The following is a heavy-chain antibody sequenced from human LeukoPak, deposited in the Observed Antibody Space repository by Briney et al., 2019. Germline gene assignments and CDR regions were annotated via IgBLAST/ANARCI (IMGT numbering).Heavy chain of an antibody. J-gene: IGHJ4*02. V-gene: IGHV3-48*01. CDR1: GFTFSSYS. CDR2: ISSSSSTI. D-gene: IGHD3-22*01. Sequence: GGSLRLSCAASGFTFSSYSMNWVRRAPGKGLEWVSYISSSSSTIYYADSVKGRFTISRDNAKNSLYLQMNSLRAEDTAVYYCARDPMPYYYDSSGYSDYWGQGTLVTVSS. CDR3: ARDPMPYYYDSSGYSDY.